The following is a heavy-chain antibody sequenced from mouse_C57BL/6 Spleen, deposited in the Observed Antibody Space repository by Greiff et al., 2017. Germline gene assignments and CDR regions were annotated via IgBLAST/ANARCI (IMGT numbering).Heavy chain of an antibody. CDR1: GFTFSDYY. V-gene: IGHV5-16*01. Sequence: EVKLVESEGGLVQPGSSMKLSCTASGFTFSDYYMAWVRQVPEKGLEWVANINYDGSSTYYLDSLKSRFIISRDNAKNILYLQMSSLKSEDTATYYCAREGGDDYGGGFAYWGQGTLVTVSA. D-gene: IGHD2-4*01. CDR2: INYDGSST. J-gene: IGHJ3*01. CDR3: AREGGDDYGGGFAY.